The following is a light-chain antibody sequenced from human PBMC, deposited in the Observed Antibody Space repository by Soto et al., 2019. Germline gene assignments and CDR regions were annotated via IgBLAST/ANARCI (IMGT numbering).Light chain of an antibody. V-gene: IGKV1-5*03. J-gene: IGKJ2*02. CDR1: ESISSW. Sequence: DIPMTQSPSTLSASVGDRVTITCRASESISSWLAWYQQKPGKAPKLLIYKASNLETGVPSRFSGTGSGTDFTLPISSLQPEDFATYYCDQDIRPCTFGQGTKLEIK. CDR2: KAS. CDR3: DQDIRPCT.